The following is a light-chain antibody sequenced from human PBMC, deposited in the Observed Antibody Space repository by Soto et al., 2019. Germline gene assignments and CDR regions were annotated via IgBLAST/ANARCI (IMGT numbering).Light chain of an antibody. V-gene: IGLV2-14*01. CDR3: SSYTSSSTLWV. J-gene: IGLJ1*01. Sequence: QSALTQPASVSGSPGQSITISCTGTSSDVGGYNYVSWYQQHPGKAPKLTIYEVSNRPSGVSNRFSGSKSGNTASLTISGLQAEDEADYYCSSYTSSSTLWVLGTGTKLTVL. CDR1: SSDVGGYNY. CDR2: EVS.